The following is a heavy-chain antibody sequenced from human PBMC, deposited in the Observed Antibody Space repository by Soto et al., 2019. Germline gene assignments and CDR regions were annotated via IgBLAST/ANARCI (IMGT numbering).Heavy chain of an antibody. Sequence: EVQVLESGGGLVQPGGSLRLSCAASGFTFSSYTMAWVRQAPGKGLEWVSSISGSGGSPYYADSVQGRFTISRDNYKNTVSLQMTSLRAEDTATYHCTNARCTGYDCYVPDYWGHGTLVIVSS. J-gene: IGHJ4*01. CDR3: TNARCTGYDCYVPDY. V-gene: IGHV3-23*01. CDR2: ISGSGGSP. D-gene: IGHD2-8*02. CDR1: GFTFSSYT.